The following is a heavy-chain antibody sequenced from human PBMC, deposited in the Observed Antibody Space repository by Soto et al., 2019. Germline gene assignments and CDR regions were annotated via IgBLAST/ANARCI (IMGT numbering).Heavy chain of an antibody. Sequence: ASVKVSCKASGYTFTSYGISWVRQAPGQGLEWMGWISAYNGNTNYAQKLQGRVTMTTDTSTSTAYMELRSLRSDDTAVYYCARDKQYVVAANTSDYWGQGNLVTVSS. J-gene: IGHJ4*02. CDR1: GYTFTSYG. CDR2: ISAYNGNT. CDR3: ARDKQYVVAANTSDY. V-gene: IGHV1-18*04. D-gene: IGHD2-15*01.